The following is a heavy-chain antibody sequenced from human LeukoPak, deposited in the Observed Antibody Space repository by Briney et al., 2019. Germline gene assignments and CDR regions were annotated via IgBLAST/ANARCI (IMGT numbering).Heavy chain of an antibody. Sequence: SQSPSLTCAISGDSASSNSGAWNWVRQSPSRGLEWLPRTYYRSKWYTDYAESVKSRINIKPDTSRYQFSLQLNSVTPDDTAVYYCVRDQSGLDYWGQGTLVTVSS. J-gene: IGHJ4*02. CDR1: GDSASSNSGA. V-gene: IGHV6-1*01. CDR3: VRDQSGLDY. CDR2: TYYRSKWYT.